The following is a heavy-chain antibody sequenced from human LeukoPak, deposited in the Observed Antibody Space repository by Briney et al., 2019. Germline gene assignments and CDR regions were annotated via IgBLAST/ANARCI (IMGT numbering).Heavy chain of an antibody. V-gene: IGHV1-69*04. J-gene: IGHJ4*02. D-gene: IGHD4-17*01. Sequence: SVKVSCKASGGTFSSYAISWVRQAPGQGLAWMGRIIPILGIANYAQKFQGRVTITADKSTSTAYMELSSLRSEDTAVYYCAREGIYYGDYSARYYFDYWGQGTLVTVSS. CDR1: GGTFSSYA. CDR3: AREGIYYGDYSARYYFDY. CDR2: IIPILGIA.